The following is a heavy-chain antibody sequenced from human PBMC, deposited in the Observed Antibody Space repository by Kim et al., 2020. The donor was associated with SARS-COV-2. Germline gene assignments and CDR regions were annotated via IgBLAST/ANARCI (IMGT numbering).Heavy chain of an antibody. CDR3: ARGELGDGYNSIFDY. D-gene: IGHD5-12*01. Sequence: SETLSLTCTVSGGSISSYYWSWIRQPPGKGLEWIGYIYYSGSTNYNPSLKSRVTISVDTSKNQFSLKLSSVTAADTAVYYCARGELGDGYNSIFDYWGQGTLVTVSS. J-gene: IGHJ4*02. V-gene: IGHV4-59*08. CDR2: IYYSGST. CDR1: GGSISSYY.